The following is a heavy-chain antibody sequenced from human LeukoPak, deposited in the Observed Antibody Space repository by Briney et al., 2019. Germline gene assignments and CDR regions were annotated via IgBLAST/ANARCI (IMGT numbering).Heavy chain of an antibody. V-gene: IGHV3-30*18. CDR3: AKSSLELGDYFDY. J-gene: IGHJ4*02. D-gene: IGHD1-7*01. CDR2: ISYDGSNK. CDR1: GFTFSSYG. Sequence: PGGSLRLSCAASGFTFSSYGMHWVRQAPGKGLEWVAVISYDGSNKYYADSVKGRFTISRDNSKNTLYLQMNSLRAEDTAVYYCAKSSLELGDYFDYWGQGTLVTVSS.